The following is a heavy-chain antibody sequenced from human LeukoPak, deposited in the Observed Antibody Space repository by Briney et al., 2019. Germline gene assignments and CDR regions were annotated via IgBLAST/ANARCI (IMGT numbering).Heavy chain of an antibody. V-gene: IGHV4-38-2*02. J-gene: IGHJ4*02. CDR3: ARDILTGYKKAGDY. CDR1: GYSISSGYY. D-gene: IGHD3-9*01. Sequence: SEILSLTCTVSGYSISSGYYWGWIRQPPGKGLEWIGSIYHSGSTYYNPSLKSRVTISVDTSKNQFSLKLSSVTAADTAVYYCARDILTGYKKAGDYWGQGTLVTVSS. CDR2: IYHSGST.